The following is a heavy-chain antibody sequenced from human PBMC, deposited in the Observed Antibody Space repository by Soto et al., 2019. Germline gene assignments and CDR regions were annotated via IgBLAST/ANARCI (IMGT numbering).Heavy chain of an antibody. CDR2: ISYDGSKK. J-gene: IGHJ4*02. V-gene: IGHV3-30-3*01. CDR3: ARDVRPEYDYVDY. Sequence: QVLLEESGGGVVQPGRSLRLSCAAPGFTFRRYAMHWVRQAPGKGLEWVAVISYDGSKKYYADSVKGRFTISRDNSNNTLYLQMNSLRAEDTAVYYCARDVRPEYDYVDYWGQGTLVTVSS. D-gene: IGHD1-1*01. CDR1: GFTFRRYA.